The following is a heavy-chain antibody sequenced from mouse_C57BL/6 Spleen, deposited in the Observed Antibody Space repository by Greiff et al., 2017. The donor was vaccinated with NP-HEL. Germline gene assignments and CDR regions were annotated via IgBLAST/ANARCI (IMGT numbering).Heavy chain of an antibody. V-gene: IGHV1-26*01. J-gene: IGHJ4*01. CDR2: INPNNGGT. CDR1: GYTFTDYS. CDR3: ALYYDDYYAMDY. D-gene: IGHD2-4*01. Sequence: EVQLQQSGPELVKPGASVKISCKASGYTFTDYSMNWVKQSHGKSLEWIGDINPNNGGTSYNQKFKGKATLTVDKSSSTAYMELRSLTSEDSAVYYCALYYDDYYAMDYWGQGTSVTVSS.